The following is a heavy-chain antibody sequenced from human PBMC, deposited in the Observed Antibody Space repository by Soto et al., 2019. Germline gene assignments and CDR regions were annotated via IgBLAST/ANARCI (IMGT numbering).Heavy chain of an antibody. J-gene: IGHJ4*02. CDR3: ARGPDYGDYTPFFDY. D-gene: IGHD4-17*01. CDR2: ISVSGGST. V-gene: IGHV3-23*01. Sequence: GGSLRLSCAASGFTFSSSVMNWVRQAPGKGLEWVSSISVSGGSTYYADSVKGRFTLSRDNSKNTLYLQMNSLRAEDTAVYYCARGPDYGDYTPFFDYWGRGTLVTVSS. CDR1: GFTFSSSV.